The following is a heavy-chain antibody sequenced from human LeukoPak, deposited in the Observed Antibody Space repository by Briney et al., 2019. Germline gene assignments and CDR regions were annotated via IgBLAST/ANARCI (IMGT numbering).Heavy chain of an antibody. V-gene: IGHV4-61*01. J-gene: IGHJ5*02. CDR1: GGSVSSGSYY. CDR2: IYYSVST. Sequence: SETLSLTCTVSGGSVSSGSYYWSWIRQPPGKGLEWIGYIYYSVSTNYNPSLKSRVTISVDTSKNQFSLKLSSVTAADTAVYYCARDIVDYYDSSTAAWGQGTLVTVSS. D-gene: IGHD3-22*01. CDR3: ARDIVDYYDSSTAA.